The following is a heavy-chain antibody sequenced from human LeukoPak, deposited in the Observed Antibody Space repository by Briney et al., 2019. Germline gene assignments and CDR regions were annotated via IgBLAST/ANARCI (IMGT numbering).Heavy chain of an antibody. V-gene: IGHV4-4*07. J-gene: IGHJ6*03. CDR1: GGSLSGY. CDR3: ARGGALYDFWSSYTPYYYYMDV. CDR2: IYTSGST. D-gene: IGHD3-3*01. Sequence: PSETLSLTCSVSGGSLSGYWTWIRQPAGKGLEWIGRIYTSGSTNYNPSLKSRVTMSVDTSKNQFSLKLSSVTAADTAVYYCARGGALYDFWSSYTPYYYYMDVWGKGTTVTVSS.